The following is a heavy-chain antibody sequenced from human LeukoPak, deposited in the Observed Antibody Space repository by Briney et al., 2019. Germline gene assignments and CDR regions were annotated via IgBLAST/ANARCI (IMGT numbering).Heavy chain of an antibody. CDR1: GGSISSGDYY. V-gene: IGHV4-39*01. Sequence: KSSETLSLTCTVSGGSISSGDYYWSWIRQPPGKGLEWIGEINHSGSTNYNPSLKSRVTISVDTSKNQFSLKLSSVTAADTAVYYCARHNGHAPGRWFDPWGQGTLVTVSS. J-gene: IGHJ5*02. D-gene: IGHD2-8*01. CDR3: ARHNGHAPGRWFDP. CDR2: INHSGST.